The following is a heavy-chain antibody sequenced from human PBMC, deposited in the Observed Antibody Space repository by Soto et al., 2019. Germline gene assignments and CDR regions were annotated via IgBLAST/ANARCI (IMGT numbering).Heavy chain of an antibody. V-gene: IGHV3-33*01. CDR3: ATHSGALHWGELSLDY. D-gene: IGHD3-16*02. J-gene: IGHJ4*02. CDR1: GFTFSSYG. Sequence: QVQLVESGGGVVQPGRSLRLSCAASGFTFSSYGMHWVRQAPGKGLEWVAVIWYDGSNKYYADSVKGRFTISRDNSKNTLYLQMNSLRAEDTAVYYCATHSGALHWGELSLDYWGQGALVAVSS. CDR2: IWYDGSNK.